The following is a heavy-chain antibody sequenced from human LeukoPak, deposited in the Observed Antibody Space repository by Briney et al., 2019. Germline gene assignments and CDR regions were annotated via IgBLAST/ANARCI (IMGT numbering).Heavy chain of an antibody. CDR2: IYHSGST. CDR3: ARRPYSRNWFDP. V-gene: IGHV4-4*02. Sequence: SGTLSLTCAVSGGSISSSNWWSWVRQPPGKGLEWIGEIYHSGSTNYNPSLKSRVTISVDTSKNQFSLKLSSVTAADTAVYYCARRPYSRNWFDPWGQGTLVTVSS. D-gene: IGHD2-21*01. CDR1: GGSISSSNW. J-gene: IGHJ5*02.